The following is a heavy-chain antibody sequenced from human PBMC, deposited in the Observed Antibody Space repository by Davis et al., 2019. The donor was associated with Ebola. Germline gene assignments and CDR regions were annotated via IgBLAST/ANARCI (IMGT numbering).Heavy chain of an antibody. D-gene: IGHD1-14*01. CDR3: AREGRYIYWFDP. J-gene: IGHJ5*02. CDR2: IIPIFGTA. CDR1: AGTFSSYA. V-gene: IGHV1-69*13. Sequence: SLQISCNASAGTFSSYATSWVRQDPGQGLQWMVAIIPIFGTANYAQKFQGRVTITADESTSTAYMELSSLRSEDTAVYYCAREGRYIYWFDPWGQGTLVTVSS.